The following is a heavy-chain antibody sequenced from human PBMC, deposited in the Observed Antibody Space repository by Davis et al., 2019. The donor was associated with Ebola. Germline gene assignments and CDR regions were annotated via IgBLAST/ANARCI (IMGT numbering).Heavy chain of an antibody. Sequence: PSETLSLTCAVYGGSFSGYYWSWIRQPPGKGLEWIGEINHSGSTNYNPSLKSRVTISVDTSKNQFSLKLSSVTAADTAVYYCARGWATMVRGVRGYYYYMDVWGKGTTVTVSS. D-gene: IGHD3-10*01. CDR2: INHSGST. CDR3: ARGWATMVRGVRGYYYYMDV. CDR1: GGSFSGYY. V-gene: IGHV4-34*01. J-gene: IGHJ6*03.